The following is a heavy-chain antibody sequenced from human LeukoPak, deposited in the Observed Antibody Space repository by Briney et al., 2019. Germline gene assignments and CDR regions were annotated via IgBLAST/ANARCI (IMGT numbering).Heavy chain of an antibody. CDR1: GYTFTGYY. D-gene: IGHD1-14*01. J-gene: IGHJ4*02. V-gene: IGHV1-2*02. CDR2: INLNSGGT. Sequence: EASVKASCKPSGYTFTGYYMDWMRQAPGQGLEWMGWINLNSGGTNYAQKFQGRVTMTRDTSISTDYMELSRLRYDDTAVYYCASWAGGNEPVASFHYWGQGTLVTVSS. CDR3: ASWAGGNEPVASFHY.